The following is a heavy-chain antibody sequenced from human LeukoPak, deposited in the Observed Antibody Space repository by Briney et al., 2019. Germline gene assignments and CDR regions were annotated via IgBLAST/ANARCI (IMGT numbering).Heavy chain of an antibody. V-gene: IGHV4-34*01. J-gene: IGHJ4*02. D-gene: IGHD5-12*01. CDR1: GGSFSGYY. CDR3: ASGGEYSGYDFPIDY. Sequence: PSETLSLTCAVYGGSFSGYYWSWIRQPPGKGLEWIGEINHSGSTNYNPSLKSRVTISVDTSKNQFSLKLSSVTAADTAVYYCASGGEYSGYDFPIDYWGQGTLVTVSS. CDR2: INHSGST.